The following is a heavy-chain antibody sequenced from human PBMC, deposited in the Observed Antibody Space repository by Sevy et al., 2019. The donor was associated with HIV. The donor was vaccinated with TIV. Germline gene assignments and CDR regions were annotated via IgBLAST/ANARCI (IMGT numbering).Heavy chain of an antibody. V-gene: IGHV3-30*04. D-gene: IGHD3-3*01. Sequence: GGSLRLSCTASGFVFSSYAMHWVRQAPGKGLEWVAFIAYDGSNKNYADSVKGRFTLSRDNAKNTLYLQMNSLGAEDTATYECARARFLEWLSTAAFDIWGQGTMVTVSS. J-gene: IGHJ3*02. CDR2: IAYDGSNK. CDR3: ARARFLEWLSTAAFDI. CDR1: GFVFSSYA.